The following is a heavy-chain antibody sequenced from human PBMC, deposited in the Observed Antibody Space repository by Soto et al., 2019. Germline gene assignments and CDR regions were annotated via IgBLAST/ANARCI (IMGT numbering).Heavy chain of an antibody. CDR2: IIPILGIA. CDR1: GGTFSSYT. J-gene: IGHJ5*02. V-gene: IGHV1-69*02. D-gene: IGHD5-12*01. CDR3: ATPPRGYSGYDNWFDP. Sequence: ASVKVSCKASGGTFSSYTISWVRQAPGQGLEWMGRIIPILGIANYAQKFQGRVTITADKSTSTAYMELSSLRSEDTAVYYCATPPRGYSGYDNWFDPWGQGTLVTVS.